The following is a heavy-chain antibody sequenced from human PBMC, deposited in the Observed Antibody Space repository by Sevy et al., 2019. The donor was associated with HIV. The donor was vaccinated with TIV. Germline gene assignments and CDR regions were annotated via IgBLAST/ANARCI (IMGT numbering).Heavy chain of an antibody. CDR3: AYSTGWYEPFDS. J-gene: IGHJ4*02. V-gene: IGHV4-39*01. Sequence: SETLSLTCTVSGGSISSTSYYWGWIRQPPGEGLEWLGSIYSSGSTSYNPSLRSRVTMSVDTSKNQFSLKLSSVTAADTAVYYCAYSTGWYEPFDSWGQGTLVTV. D-gene: IGHD6-19*01. CDR1: GGSISSTSYY. CDR2: IYSSGST.